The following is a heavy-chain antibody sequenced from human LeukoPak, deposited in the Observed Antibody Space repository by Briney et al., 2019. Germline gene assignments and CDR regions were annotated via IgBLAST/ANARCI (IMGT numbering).Heavy chain of an antibody. V-gene: IGHV3-30-3*01. D-gene: IGHD6-19*01. Sequence: GGSLRLSCAASGFTFSSYAMHWVRQAPGKGLEWVAVISYDGSNKYYADSVKGRFTISRDNSKNTLYLQMNSLRAEDTAVYYCASLPGYSSGWYVDFDYWGQGTLVTVPS. CDR2: ISYDGSNK. CDR3: ASLPGYSSGWYVDFDY. J-gene: IGHJ4*02. CDR1: GFTFSSYA.